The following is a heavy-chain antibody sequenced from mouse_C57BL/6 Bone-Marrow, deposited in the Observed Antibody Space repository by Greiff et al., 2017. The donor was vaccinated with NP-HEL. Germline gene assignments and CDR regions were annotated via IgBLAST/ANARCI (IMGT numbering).Heavy chain of an antibody. CDR3: ARSIYYDYDGEIAY. V-gene: IGHV1-42*01. J-gene: IGHJ3*01. CDR2: INPSTGGT. Sequence: EVKLQESGPELVKPGASVKISCKASGYSFTGYYMNWVKQSPEKSLEWIGEINPSTGGTTYNQKFKAKATLTVDKSSSTAYMQLKSLTSEDSAVYYCARSIYYDYDGEIAYWGQGTLVTVSA. D-gene: IGHD2-4*01. CDR1: GYSFTGYY.